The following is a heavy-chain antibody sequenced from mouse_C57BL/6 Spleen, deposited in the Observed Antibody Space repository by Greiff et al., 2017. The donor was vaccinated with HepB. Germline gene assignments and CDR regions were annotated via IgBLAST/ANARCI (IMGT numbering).Heavy chain of an antibody. CDR2: INPSNGGT. Sequence: VQLQQPGTELVKPGASVKLSCKASGYTFTSYWMHWVKQRPGQGLEWIGNINPSNGGTNYNEKFKSKATLTVDKSTSTAYMQLSSLTSEDSAVYYCASGESNWDGMDYWGQGTSVTVSS. D-gene: IGHD4-1*02. V-gene: IGHV1-53*01. CDR1: GYTFTSYW. CDR3: ASGESNWDGMDY. J-gene: IGHJ4*01.